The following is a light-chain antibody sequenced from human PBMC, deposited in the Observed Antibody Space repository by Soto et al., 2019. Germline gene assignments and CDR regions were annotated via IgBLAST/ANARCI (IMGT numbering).Light chain of an antibody. CDR2: GAS. CDR3: QQYHSWVT. V-gene: IGKV3D-15*01. J-gene: IGKJ4*01. CDR1: QSVSSN. Sequence: EIVLTQSPGTLSLCPGERATLSCRARQSVSSNLAWYQQKPGQAPGLLIYGASTRATGIPARFSGSGSGTEFTLSISSLQSEDFAVYYCQQYHSWVTFGGGTKVDIK.